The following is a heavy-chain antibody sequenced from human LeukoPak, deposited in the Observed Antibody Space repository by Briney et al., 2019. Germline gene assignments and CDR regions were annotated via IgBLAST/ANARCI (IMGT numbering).Heavy chain of an antibody. J-gene: IGHJ6*02. D-gene: IGHD3-10*01. Sequence: GGSLRLSCAASGFTVSSNYMSWVRQPPGKGLEWVSVIYSGGSTYYADSVKGRFTISRDNSTNTLYLQMNRLRAEDTAVYYCARVSGTGYYGMDVWGQGTTVIVSS. CDR1: GFTVSSNY. CDR3: ARVSGTGYYGMDV. CDR2: IYSGGST. V-gene: IGHV3-66*01.